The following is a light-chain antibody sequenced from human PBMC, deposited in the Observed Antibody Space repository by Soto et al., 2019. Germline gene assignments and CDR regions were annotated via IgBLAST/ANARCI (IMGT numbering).Light chain of an antibody. CDR2: RAS. CDR1: QHVSSN. Sequence: EIVMTQSPATLSVSPGGSATLSCRASQHVSSNFAWYRQKPGQAPPLLIYRASTRATGIPARFRGSGSGTDSALTISSLQSEDFAVYYCQQYNNWPYTFGQGTKLEIK. J-gene: IGKJ2*01. V-gene: IGKV3-15*01. CDR3: QQYNNWPYT.